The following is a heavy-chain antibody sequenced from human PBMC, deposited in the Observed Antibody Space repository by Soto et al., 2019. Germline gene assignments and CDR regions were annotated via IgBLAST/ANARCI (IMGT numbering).Heavy chain of an antibody. CDR2: IFYSGST. J-gene: IGHJ4*02. CDR1: GGSISSSSYY. V-gene: IGHV4-39*01. CDR3: ARGGVAGYYDILTGYPYYFDY. Sequence: SETLSLTCTVSGGSISSSSYYWGWIRQPPGKGLEWIGSIFYSGSTYYNPSLKSRVTISVDTSKNQFSLKLSSVTAADTAVYYCARGGVAGYYDILTGYPYYFDYWGQGTLVTVSS. D-gene: IGHD3-9*01.